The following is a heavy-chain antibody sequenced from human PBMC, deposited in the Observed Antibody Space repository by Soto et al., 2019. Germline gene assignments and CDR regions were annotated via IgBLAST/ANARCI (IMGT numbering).Heavy chain of an antibody. D-gene: IGHD2-8*01. J-gene: IGHJ4*01. CDR2: ISSNGANR. CDR3: VSWVSAHFDY. V-gene: IGHV3-23*01. CDR1: GFTFDSPYSHG. Sequence: GGSLRLSCAASGFTFDSPYSHGMSWVRQSPGKGPEWVSTISSNGANRHYAESVKGRFTISKDASRNTVHLRMNSLRAEDTATYFCVSWVSAHFDYWRQGTPVTVSS.